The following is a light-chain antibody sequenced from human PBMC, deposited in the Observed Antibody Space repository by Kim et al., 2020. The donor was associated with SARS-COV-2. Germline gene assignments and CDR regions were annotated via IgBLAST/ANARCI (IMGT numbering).Light chain of an antibody. Sequence: EIVMTQSPATLSVSPGERATLSCRASQSVASNLAWYQQKPGLGPRLIIYGASTRATGIPARFSGSGSGTEFTLTINSLQSEDFAFYYCQQYNNWPPGTFGQGTKVDIK. CDR2: GAS. CDR1: QSVASN. V-gene: IGKV3-15*01. J-gene: IGKJ1*01. CDR3: QQYNNWPPGT.